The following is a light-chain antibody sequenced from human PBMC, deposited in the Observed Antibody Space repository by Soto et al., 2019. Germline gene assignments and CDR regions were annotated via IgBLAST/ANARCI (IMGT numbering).Light chain of an antibody. CDR1: NIESKS. Sequence: SYELTQPSSVSGAPGQTARITCGGNNIESKSVHWYQQKPGQAPVLVVYGDSDRPSGIPERFSGSNSGNTATLTITRVEAGDEADYYCQVWDSSSDHPDVVFGAGTKLTVL. V-gene: IGLV3-21*02. J-gene: IGLJ2*01. CDR3: QVWDSSSDHPDVV. CDR2: GDS.